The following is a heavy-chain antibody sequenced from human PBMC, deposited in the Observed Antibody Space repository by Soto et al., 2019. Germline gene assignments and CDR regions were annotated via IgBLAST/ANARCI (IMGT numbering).Heavy chain of an antibody. J-gene: IGHJ4*02. CDR3: ARLAYSSRGGQFFDY. V-gene: IGHV4-31*03. CDR2: IYYSGDT. CDR1: GGSISSGGYH. D-gene: IGHD6-13*01. Sequence: QVQLQESGPGLVEPSQTLSLTCNVSGGSISSGGYHWSWIRQHPGKVLEWIAYIYYSGDTYYNPSLKSRVAISVHTSKKQFSLNLSSATAADTAVYYCARLAYSSRGGQFFDYWGQGVLVTVSS.